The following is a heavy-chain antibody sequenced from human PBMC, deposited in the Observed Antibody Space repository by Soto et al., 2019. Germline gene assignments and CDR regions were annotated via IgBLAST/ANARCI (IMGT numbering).Heavy chain of an antibody. D-gene: IGHD3-16*01. CDR3: ARDQSWGFDY. J-gene: IGHJ4*02. Sequence: SETLSLTCTVSGGSISSGGYYWSWIRQHPGKGLEWIGYIYYSGSTYYNPSLKSRVTISVDTSKNQFSLKLSSVTAADTAVYYCARDQSWGFDYWGQGTLVTVSS. CDR1: GGSISSGGYY. V-gene: IGHV4-31*03. CDR2: IYYSGST.